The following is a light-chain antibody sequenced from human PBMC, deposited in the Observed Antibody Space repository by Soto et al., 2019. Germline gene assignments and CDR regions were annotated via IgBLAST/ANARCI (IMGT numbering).Light chain of an antibody. Sequence: QSVLTQPASVSGSPGQSITISCTGTSSDIGGYKYVSWYQQHPGKAPKLMIYDVSNRPSGVSNRFSGPKSGNTATLTISGLQGEDEAEYYCSTYTGGSTYVFGTGTKLTVL. J-gene: IGLJ1*01. CDR2: DVS. CDR1: SSDIGGYKY. V-gene: IGLV2-14*01. CDR3: STYTGGSTYV.